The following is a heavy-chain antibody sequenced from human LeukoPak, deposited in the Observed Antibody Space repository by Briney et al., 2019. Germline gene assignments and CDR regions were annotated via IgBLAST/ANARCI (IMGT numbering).Heavy chain of an antibody. CDR1: GYLFTNYL. CDR2: IYSCVSDN. Sequence: GESLDTSRQGFGYLFTNYLIGWGREMPGQGQGWGGIIYSCVSDNNFRQPFRGQATISADKAISTPYLQWSSLKASDTAVEHCARQPVGGYYDSSGYPSDAFDVWGQGTMVTVSS. J-gene: IGHJ3*01. CDR3: ARQPVGGYYDSSGYPSDAFDV. D-gene: IGHD3-22*01. V-gene: IGHV5-51*01.